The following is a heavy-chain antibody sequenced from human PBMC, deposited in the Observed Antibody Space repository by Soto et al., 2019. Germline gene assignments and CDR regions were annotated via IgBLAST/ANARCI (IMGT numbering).Heavy chain of an antibody. D-gene: IGHD3-3*01. CDR2: ISYDGSIT. V-gene: IGHV3-30-3*01. J-gene: IGHJ4*02. CDR3: ARPPRDLWSSYSTYFDY. CDR1: GFPFSSYA. Sequence: TGGSLRLSCEGSGFPFSSYAIHWVRQTPGKGLEWVAVISYDGSITYYSDSVKGRFTISRDTPTNTVYLQLNGLRGDDTAVYYCARPPRDLWSSYSTYFDYWGQGTLVTVSS.